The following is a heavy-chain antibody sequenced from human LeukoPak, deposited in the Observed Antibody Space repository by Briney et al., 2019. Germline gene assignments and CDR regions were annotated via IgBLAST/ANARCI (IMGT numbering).Heavy chain of an antibody. CDR3: ARDKTVWGSYSEYAFDI. J-gene: IGHJ3*02. Sequence: GGSLRLSCAASGFTFSDYYMSWIRQAPGKGLEWVSYISSSGSTIYYADSVNGRFTISRDNAKNSLYLQMNSLRAEDTAVYYCARDKTVWGSYSEYAFDIWGQGTMVTVSS. CDR2: ISSSGSTI. D-gene: IGHD3-16*01. V-gene: IGHV3-11*04. CDR1: GFTFSDYY.